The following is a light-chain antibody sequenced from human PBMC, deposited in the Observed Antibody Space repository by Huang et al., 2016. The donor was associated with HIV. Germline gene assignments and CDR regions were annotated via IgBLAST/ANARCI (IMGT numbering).Light chain of an antibody. V-gene: IGKV1-39*01. CDR2: TAS. Sequence: GDRVIISCRASQNISRYLNWYQRKPGKAPKLLIYTASTLQTGVPSTFSGSGSGTDFSLTITNLQPEDSAIYYCQQSDRTPRTFGQGTKLEIK. J-gene: IGKJ2*01. CDR1: QNISRY. CDR3: QQSDRTPRT.